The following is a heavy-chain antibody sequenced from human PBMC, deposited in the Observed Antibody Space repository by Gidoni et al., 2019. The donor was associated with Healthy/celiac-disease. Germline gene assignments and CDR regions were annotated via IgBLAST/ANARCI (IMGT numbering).Heavy chain of an antibody. V-gene: IGHV3-23*01. J-gene: IGHJ6*03. CDR2: ISGSGGST. Sequence: EWVSAISGSGGSTYYADSVKGRSTISRDNSKNTLYLQMNSLRAEDTAVYYCAKDSFVVPAAMVMDVWGKGTTVPVSS. D-gene: IGHD2-2*01. CDR3: AKDSFVVPAAMVMDV.